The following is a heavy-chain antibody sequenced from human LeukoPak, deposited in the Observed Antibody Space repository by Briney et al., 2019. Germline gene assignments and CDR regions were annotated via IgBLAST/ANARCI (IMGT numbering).Heavy chain of an antibody. CDR2: ISWNSGSI. D-gene: IGHD1-26*01. J-gene: IGHJ4*02. V-gene: IGHV3-9*01. CDR3: ASSFSGSYNDY. Sequence: GGSLRLSCAASGFTFYDYAMHWVRQAPGKGLEWVSGISWNSGSIGYADSVKGRFTISRDNAKNSLYLQMNSLRAEDTAVYYCASSFSGSYNDYWGQGTLVTVSS. CDR1: GFTFYDYA.